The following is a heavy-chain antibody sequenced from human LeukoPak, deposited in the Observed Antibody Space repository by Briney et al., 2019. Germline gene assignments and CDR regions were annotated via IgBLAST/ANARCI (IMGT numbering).Heavy chain of an antibody. Sequence: GGSLRLSCAASGFSFSTYGMSWVRQAPGKGLEWVSSISDSGGLTYYADSVKGRVSISRDNSKNTLYLQMNSLRGEDTAMYYCAKEGFIWGQGTMVTVSS. CDR1: GFSFSTYG. J-gene: IGHJ3*02. V-gene: IGHV3-23*01. CDR2: ISDSGGLT. CDR3: AKEGFI.